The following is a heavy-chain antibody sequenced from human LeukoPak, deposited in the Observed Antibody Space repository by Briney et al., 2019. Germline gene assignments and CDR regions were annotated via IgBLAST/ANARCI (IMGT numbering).Heavy chain of an antibody. CDR2: ISGSGDNT. Sequence: GGSLRLSCAASGVTFSSYAMSWVRQAPGKGLEWVSVISGSGDNTYYADSVKGRFTISRDNSKNTMFLQMNRLRDEDTAVYYCARGLRGPDYWGQGTQVTVSS. CDR3: ARGLRGPDY. J-gene: IGHJ4*02. V-gene: IGHV3-23*01. CDR1: GVTFSSYA.